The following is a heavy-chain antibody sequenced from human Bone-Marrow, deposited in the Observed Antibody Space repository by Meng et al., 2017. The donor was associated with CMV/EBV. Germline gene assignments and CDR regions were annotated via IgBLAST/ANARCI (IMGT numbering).Heavy chain of an antibody. Sequence: ASVKVSCKASGYTFTSYYMHWVRQAPGQGLEWMGIINPSGGSTSYAQKFQGRVTMTRDTSTSTVYMELSSLRSVDTAVYYCARGHGLGRFRGNWFDPWGQGNLVTVSS. J-gene: IGHJ5*02. D-gene: IGHD3-3*01. CDR2: INPSGGST. CDR3: ARGHGLGRFRGNWFDP. V-gene: IGHV1-46*01. CDR1: GYTFTSYY.